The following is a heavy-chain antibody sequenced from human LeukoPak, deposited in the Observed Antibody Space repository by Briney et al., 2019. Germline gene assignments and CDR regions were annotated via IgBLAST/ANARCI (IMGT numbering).Heavy chain of an antibody. V-gene: IGHV5-51*01. CDR3: ARSHTLDRITKYYFDF. Sequence: GESLKISCQGSGYSFTNYWIGWVRQMPGKGLEWMGIIYPGDSDTKYSPSFQGRVTISADKSITTAYLQWSSLEASDTAIYYCARSHTLDRITKYYFDFWGQGTLVTVSS. CDR1: GYSFTNYW. D-gene: IGHD1-14*01. J-gene: IGHJ4*02. CDR2: IYPGDSDT.